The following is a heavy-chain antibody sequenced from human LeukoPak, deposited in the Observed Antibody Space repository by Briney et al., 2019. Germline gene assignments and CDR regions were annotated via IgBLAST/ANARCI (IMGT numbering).Heavy chain of an antibody. V-gene: IGHV1-2*02. J-gene: IGHJ4*02. CDR2: INPNSGGT. CDR1: GYTFTGYY. Sequence: ASVKVSCKASGYTFTGYYMHWVRQAPGQGLEWMGWINPNSGGTNYAQKFQGRVTMTRDTSISTAYMELSRPRSDDTAVYYCAREGPNMVRGVITYYWGQGTLVTVSS. CDR3: AREGPNMVRGVITYY. D-gene: IGHD3-10*01.